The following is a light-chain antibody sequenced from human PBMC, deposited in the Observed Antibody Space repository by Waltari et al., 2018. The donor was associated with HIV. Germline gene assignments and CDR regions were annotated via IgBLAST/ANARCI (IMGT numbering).Light chain of an antibody. CDR1: QSVSNN. J-gene: IGKJ2*01. Sequence: VMTQSPAALSVSTGEGATHPCRASQSVSNNLAWYKQKPGQAPRLLIYGATNRATGVPARFSGSGSGTDFTLTISRLEPEDFAVYYCQHYGTSTGYNFGQGTKLEIK. V-gene: IGKV3-20*01. CDR2: GAT. CDR3: QHYGTSTGYN.